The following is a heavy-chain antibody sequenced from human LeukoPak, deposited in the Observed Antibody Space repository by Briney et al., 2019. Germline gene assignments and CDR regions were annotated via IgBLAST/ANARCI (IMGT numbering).Heavy chain of an antibody. J-gene: IGHJ6*02. CDR1: GGSISSYY. CDR3: ARGPFPVYYYYGMDV. CDR2: IYYSGST. V-gene: IGHV4-59*01. Sequence: SETLSLTCTVPGGSISSYYWSWIRQPPGKGLEWIGYIYYSGSTNYNPSLKSRVTISVDTSKNQFSLKLSSVTAADTAVYYCARGPFPVYYYYGMDVWGQGTTVTVSS. D-gene: IGHD4-17*01.